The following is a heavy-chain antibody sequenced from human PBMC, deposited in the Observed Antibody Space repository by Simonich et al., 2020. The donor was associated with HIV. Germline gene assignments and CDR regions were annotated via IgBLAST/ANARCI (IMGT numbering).Heavy chain of an antibody. CDR3: ATQSMIVVAGDDDAFDI. CDR2: INHSGST. J-gene: IGHJ3*02. V-gene: IGHV4-34*01. Sequence: QVQLQQWGAGLLKPSETLSLTCAVYGGSFSSYYWSWLRQPPGKGLEWIGEINHSGSTTYNPSLKIRVTISVDTSKNQFSLKLNSVTAADTAVYYCATQSMIVVAGDDDAFDIWGQGTMVTVSS. CDR1: GGSFSSYY. D-gene: IGHD3-22*01.